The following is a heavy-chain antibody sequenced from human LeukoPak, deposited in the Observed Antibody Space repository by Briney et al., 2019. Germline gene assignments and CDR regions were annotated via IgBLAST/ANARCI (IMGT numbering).Heavy chain of an antibody. V-gene: IGHV3-23*01. CDR1: GFTFSSYA. CDR2: ISGSGGST. D-gene: IGHD3-22*01. J-gene: IGHJ4*02. CDR3: AKAYPITMIVVVTFPFDY. Sequence: GGSLRLSCAASGFTFSSYAMSWVRQAPGKGLEWVSAISGSGGSTYYADSVEGRFTISRDNSKNTLYLQMNSLRAEDTAVYYCAKAYPITMIVVVTFPFDYWGQGTLVTVSS.